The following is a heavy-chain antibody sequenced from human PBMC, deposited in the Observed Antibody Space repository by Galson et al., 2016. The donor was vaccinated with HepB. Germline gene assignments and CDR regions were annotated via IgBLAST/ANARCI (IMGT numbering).Heavy chain of an antibody. J-gene: IGHJ4*02. CDR3: ARRTRGVAGTGVDY. V-gene: IGHV5-51*01. CDR1: TYSFNTYW. Sequence: SGAEVNKPGESLKISCKGSTYSFNTYWIGWARQLPGKGLEWMGIIYPDDSDTRYSPSFRGQVTISADKSITTAYLQWSSLKASDTAMYYCARRTRGVAGTGVDYWGQGTQVTVSS. D-gene: IGHD3/OR15-3a*01. CDR2: IYPDDSDT.